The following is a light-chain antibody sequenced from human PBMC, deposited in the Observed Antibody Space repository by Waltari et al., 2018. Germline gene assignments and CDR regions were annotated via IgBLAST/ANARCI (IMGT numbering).Light chain of an antibody. V-gene: IGKV3-15*01. Sequence: EIVMTQSPATLSVSPGERATLSCRTSQSVTSNLAWYQQRPGQAHRLLIYGAATRASGIPARFSSSGSGTEFTLTISSLQSEDFAVYYCQQYNNWAPLTFGGGTKVEIK. J-gene: IGKJ4*01. CDR3: QQYNNWAPLT. CDR2: GAA. CDR1: QSVTSN.